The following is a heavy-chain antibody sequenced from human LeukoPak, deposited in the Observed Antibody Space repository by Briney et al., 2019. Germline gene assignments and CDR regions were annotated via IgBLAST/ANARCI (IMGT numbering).Heavy chain of an antibody. CDR1: GFTFSSYS. Sequence: GGSLRLSCAASGFTFSSYSMNWVRQAPGKGLEWVSYISSSGSVMYYADSVKGRFTISRDNAKNSLYLQMNSLRVEDTAVYTCARGKGVYWGQGTLVTVSS. D-gene: IGHD3-10*01. V-gene: IGHV3-48*04. J-gene: IGHJ4*02. CDR2: ISSSGSVM. CDR3: ARGKGVY.